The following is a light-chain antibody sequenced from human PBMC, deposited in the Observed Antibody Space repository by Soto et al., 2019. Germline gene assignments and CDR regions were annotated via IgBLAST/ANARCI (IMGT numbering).Light chain of an antibody. J-gene: IGKJ4*01. Sequence: IQLTQSPSSLSASVGDRVTITCRTSQGISRFLAWYQQKPGKAPKLLIYAASTLQSGVPSRFIRRQPGTAFALSSGDLQPNDYATYYCNSRNNDPVSIGGTVMEAIK. CDR3: NSRNNDPVS. CDR1: QGISRF. CDR2: AAS. V-gene: IGKV1-9*01.